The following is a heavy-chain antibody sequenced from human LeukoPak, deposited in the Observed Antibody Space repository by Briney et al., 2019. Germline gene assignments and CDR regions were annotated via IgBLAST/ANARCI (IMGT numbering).Heavy chain of an antibody. CDR3: VRGLYGLGWDY. V-gene: IGHV3-64D*06. J-gene: IGHJ4*02. CDR2: ITSDGGSI. Sequence: PGGSLRLSCSASRFTFSNFNMHWVRQAPGKGVEFVSGITSDGGSIDYADSVRGRFTISRDNSKNTLYLRMTSLRVEDTTLCYCVRGLYGLGWDYWGPGTLVTVSS. CDR1: RFTFSNFN. D-gene: IGHD3-10*01.